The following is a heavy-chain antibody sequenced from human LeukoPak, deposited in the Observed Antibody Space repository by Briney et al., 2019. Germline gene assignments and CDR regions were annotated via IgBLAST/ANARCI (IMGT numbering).Heavy chain of an antibody. J-gene: IGHJ4*02. Sequence: GASVKVSCKASGYTFTSYGISWVRQAPGQGLEWMGWISAYNGNTNYAQKLQGRVTMTTDTFTSTAYMELRSLRSDDTAVYYCATLLGEYYYDSSGYYYDYWGQGTLVTVSS. CDR2: ISAYNGNT. D-gene: IGHD3-22*01. V-gene: IGHV1-18*01. CDR3: ATLLGEYYYDSSGYYYDY. CDR1: GYTFTSYG.